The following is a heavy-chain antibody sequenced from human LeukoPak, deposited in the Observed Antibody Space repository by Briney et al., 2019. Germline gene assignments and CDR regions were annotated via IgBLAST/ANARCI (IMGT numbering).Heavy chain of an antibody. D-gene: IGHD5-18*01. CDR1: GGSISSYY. Sequence: SETLSLTCTVSGGSISSYYWSWIRQPPGKGLEWIGYIYYSGSTNYNPSLKSRVTISVDTSKNQFSLKLSSVTAADTAVYYCASLRIQLWPHLDYWGQGILVTVSS. CDR3: ASLRIQLWPHLDY. CDR2: IYYSGST. V-gene: IGHV4-59*08. J-gene: IGHJ4*02.